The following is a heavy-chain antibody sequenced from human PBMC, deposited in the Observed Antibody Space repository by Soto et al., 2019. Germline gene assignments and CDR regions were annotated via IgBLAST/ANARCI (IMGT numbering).Heavy chain of an antibody. CDR2: IYYSGST. Sequence: SETLSLTCTVSGGSISSGDYYWSWIRQPPGKGLEWIGYIYYSGSTYYNPSLKSRVTISVDTSKNQFSLKLSSVTAADTAVYYCARAGYSSGRPFDYWGQGTLVTVSS. CDR1: GGSISSGDYY. V-gene: IGHV4-30-4*01. CDR3: ARAGYSSGRPFDY. D-gene: IGHD6-19*01. J-gene: IGHJ4*02.